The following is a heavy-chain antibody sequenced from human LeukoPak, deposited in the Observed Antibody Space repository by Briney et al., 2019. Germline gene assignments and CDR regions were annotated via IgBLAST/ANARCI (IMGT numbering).Heavy chain of an antibody. Sequence: GGSLRLSCAASGFTFSSYAMHWVRQAPGKGLEWVAVISYDGSNKYYADSVKGRFTISRDNSKNTLYLQMNSLSAEDTAVYYCARDSDAPGDYWGQGTLVTVSS. CDR2: ISYDGSNK. V-gene: IGHV3-30-3*01. CDR1: GFTFSSYA. J-gene: IGHJ4*02. CDR3: ARDSDAPGDY.